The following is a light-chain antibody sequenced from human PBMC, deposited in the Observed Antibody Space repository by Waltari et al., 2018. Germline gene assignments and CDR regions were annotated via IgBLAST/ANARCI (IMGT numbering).Light chain of an antibody. CDR1: QSVYTTY. CDR3: QQYGTSPWT. Sequence: IVLTQSPATLSLSPGQRATLSCRASQSVYTTYFAWYQQKPGQAPRLLIYSSSNKATGIPDMFSGSGSGTDFTLSISRLEPGDFAVYYGQQYGTSPWTFGQGTKVEIK. CDR2: SSS. J-gene: IGKJ1*01. V-gene: IGKV3-20*01.